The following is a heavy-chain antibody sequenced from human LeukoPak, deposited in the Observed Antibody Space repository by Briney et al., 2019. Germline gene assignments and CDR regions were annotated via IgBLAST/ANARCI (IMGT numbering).Heavy chain of an antibody. CDR2: STGSGGTT. J-gene: IGHJ4*02. CDR1: GFTFSSYA. D-gene: IGHD5-24*01. CDR3: AKDKWLGDY. V-gene: IGHV3-23*01. Sequence: PGGSLRLSCAASGFTFSSYAMTWVRQAPGRGLEWVSASTGSGGTTYYADSVMGRFTISRDNSKNTLYLQMNSLRAEDTAVYYCAKDKWLGDYWGQGTLVTVSS.